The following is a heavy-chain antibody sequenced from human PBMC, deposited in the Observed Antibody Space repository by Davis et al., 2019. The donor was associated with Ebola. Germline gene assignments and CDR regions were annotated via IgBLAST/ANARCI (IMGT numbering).Heavy chain of an antibody. CDR2: ISYSGNT. CDR1: GDSIRSTGNY. J-gene: IGHJ4*02. V-gene: IGHV4-31*03. CDR3: ARRLVATYVFDY. Sequence: SETLSLTCTVSGDSIRSTGNYWTWIRQHPGKGLEWIGYISYSGNTYYNPSLKSRVSISVDTSENHFSLKLSSVTAADTAIYYCARRLVATYVFDYWGRGTLVTVSS. D-gene: IGHD5-12*01.